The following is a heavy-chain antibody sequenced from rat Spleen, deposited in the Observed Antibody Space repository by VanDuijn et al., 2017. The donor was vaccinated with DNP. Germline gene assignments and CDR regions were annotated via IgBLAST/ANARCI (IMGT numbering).Heavy chain of an antibody. CDR2: ISPGGGNI. CDR3: ARHYGGYSYYWYFDF. Sequence: EVQLVESGGGLEQPGRALNLSCKASGFALSDYYMAWVRQTPKTGLEWVAAISPGGGNIYYRDSVKGRFTISRDNAKSTLYLQMDSLRSEETATYYCARHYGGYSYYWYFDFWGPGTMVTVSS. J-gene: IGHJ1*01. D-gene: IGHD1-11*01. CDR1: GFALSDYY. V-gene: IGHV5S11*01.